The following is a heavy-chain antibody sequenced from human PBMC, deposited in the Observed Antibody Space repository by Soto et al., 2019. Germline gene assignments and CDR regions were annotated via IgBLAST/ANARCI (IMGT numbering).Heavy chain of an antibody. CDR1: GDSISSISYY. Sequence: SETQSLTCTVSGDSISSISYYWGWFRQPPGKGLEWIGSIYFSVSTYYNASLKSRVTISVDTYRNQFSLKLSSVTAADTAMYFCAGYSGYDRDYYFDYWGQGTLVTVSS. V-gene: IGHV4-39*01. CDR2: IYFSVST. CDR3: AGYSGYDRDYYFDY. D-gene: IGHD5-12*01. J-gene: IGHJ4*02.